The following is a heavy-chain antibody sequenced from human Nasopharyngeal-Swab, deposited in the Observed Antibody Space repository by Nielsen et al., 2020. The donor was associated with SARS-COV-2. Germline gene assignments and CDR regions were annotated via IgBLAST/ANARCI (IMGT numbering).Heavy chain of an antibody. CDR1: GFTFSNAW. J-gene: IGHJ4*02. V-gene: IGHV3-7*05. Sequence: GGSLRLSCAASGFTFSNAWMSWVRQAPGKGLEWVANIKQDGSEKYYVDSVKGRFTISRDNAKNSLYLQMNSLRAEDTAVYYCARDRAYYYGSGSGGFDYWGQGTLVTVSS. CDR2: IKQDGSEK. CDR3: ARDRAYYYGSGSGGFDY. D-gene: IGHD3-10*01.